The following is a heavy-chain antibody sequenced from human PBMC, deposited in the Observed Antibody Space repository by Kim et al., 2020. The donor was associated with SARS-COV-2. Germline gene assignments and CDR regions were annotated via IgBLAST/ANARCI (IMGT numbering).Heavy chain of an antibody. V-gene: IGHV3-30*02. J-gene: IGHJ4*02. CDR3: AKLITMVRGVDY. Sequence: YYPDSVKGRFTISRDNSKNTLYLQMNSLRAEDTAVYYCAKLITMVRGVDYWGQGTLVTVSS. D-gene: IGHD3-10*01.